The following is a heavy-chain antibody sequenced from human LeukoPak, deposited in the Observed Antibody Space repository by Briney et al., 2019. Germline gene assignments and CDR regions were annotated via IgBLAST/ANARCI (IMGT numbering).Heavy chain of an antibody. Sequence: GESLKISCKGSGYSFTSYWIGWVRQMPGKGLEWMGIIYPGDSETRYSPSFQGQVTISADKSISTAYLQWSSLKASDTAMYYCARQHPNYYDSSGYFVNWGQGTLVTVSS. CDR2: IYPGDSET. CDR1: GYSFTSYW. CDR3: ARQHPNYYDSSGYFVN. D-gene: IGHD3-22*01. V-gene: IGHV5-51*01. J-gene: IGHJ4*02.